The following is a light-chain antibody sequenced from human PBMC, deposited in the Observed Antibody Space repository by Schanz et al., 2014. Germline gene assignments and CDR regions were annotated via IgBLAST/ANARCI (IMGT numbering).Light chain of an antibody. V-gene: IGLV2-8*01. Sequence: QSALTQPPSASGSPGQSVTISCTGTSSDVGGYNYVSWYQQHPGKAPKLILYDVSVRPSGVPDRFSGSKSVNTASLTISGLQAEDEADYYCCSYTSSTTLVFGGGTKLTVL. CDR1: SSDVGGYNY. J-gene: IGLJ3*02. CDR3: CSYTSSTTLV. CDR2: DVS.